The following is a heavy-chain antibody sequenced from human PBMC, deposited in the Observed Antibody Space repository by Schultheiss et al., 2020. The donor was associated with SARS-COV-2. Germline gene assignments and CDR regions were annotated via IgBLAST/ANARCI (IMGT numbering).Heavy chain of an antibody. CDR3: AKGFSSGYHDY. D-gene: IGHD3-3*01. Sequence: GGSLRLSCAASGFTFSSYEMTWVRQAPGKGLEWASGISWNSGSIGYADSVKGRFTISRDYAKNSLYLQMNSLRAEDTAVYYCAKGFSSGYHDYWGQGTLVTVSS. CDR2: ISWNSGSI. J-gene: IGHJ4*02. CDR1: GFTFSSYE. V-gene: IGHV3-48*03.